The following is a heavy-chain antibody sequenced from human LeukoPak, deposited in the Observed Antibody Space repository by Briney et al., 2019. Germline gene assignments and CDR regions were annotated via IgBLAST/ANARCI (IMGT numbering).Heavy chain of an antibody. Sequence: GESLKISCKGSGYSFTSYWIGWVRQMPGKGLEWMGIIYPGDSDTRYSPSFQGQVTISADKSISTAYLQWSSLKASDTAMYYCARRGIHDPYGGALDYWGQGTLVTVSS. D-gene: IGHD4-23*01. V-gene: IGHV5-51*01. CDR3: ARRGIHDPYGGALDY. CDR1: GYSFTSYW. J-gene: IGHJ4*02. CDR2: IYPGDSDT.